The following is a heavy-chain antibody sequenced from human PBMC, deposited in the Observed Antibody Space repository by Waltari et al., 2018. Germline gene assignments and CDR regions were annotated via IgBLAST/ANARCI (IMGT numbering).Heavy chain of an antibody. CDR3: VYFCRNTNDFWSGYPLCYGMDV. CDR1: GYTFTSYD. J-gene: IGHJ6*02. CDR2: MNPNSGNT. D-gene: IGHD3-3*01. Sequence: QVQLVQSGAEVKKPGASVKVSCKASGYTFTSYDINWVRQATGPGLEWMGWMNPNSGNTGYAQKFQGRVTMTRNTSISTAYMELSSLRSEDTAVYYCVYFCRNTNDFWSGYPLCYGMDVWGQGTTVTVSS. V-gene: IGHV1-8*01.